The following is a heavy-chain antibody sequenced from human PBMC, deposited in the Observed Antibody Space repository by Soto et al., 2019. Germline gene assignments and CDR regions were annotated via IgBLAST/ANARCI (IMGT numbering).Heavy chain of an antibody. CDR3: AREKDYGDYKAFDI. CDR2: IWYDGSNK. V-gene: IGHV3-33*01. D-gene: IGHD4-17*01. CDR1: GFTFSSYG. J-gene: IGHJ3*02. Sequence: LRLSCATSGFTFSSYGMHWVRQAPGKGLEWVAVIWYDGSNKYYADSVKGRFTISRDNSKNTLYLQMNSLRAEDTAVYYCAREKDYGDYKAFDIWGQGTMVTVSS.